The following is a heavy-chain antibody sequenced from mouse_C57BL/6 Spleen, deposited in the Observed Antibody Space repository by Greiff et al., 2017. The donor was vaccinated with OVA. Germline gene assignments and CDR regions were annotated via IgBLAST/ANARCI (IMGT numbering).Heavy chain of an antibody. CDR3: SAACVSYARSPFDY. CDR1: GYAFSSSW. V-gene: IGHV1-82*01. Sequence: VQLQQSGPELVKPGASVKISCKASGYAFSSSWMNWVKQRPGKGLEWIGRIYPGDGDTNYNGKFKGKATLTADKSSSTAYIQLSILTSSYSAVYFCSAACVSYARSPFDYWGPGTSLTVSS. CDR2: IYPGDGDT. J-gene: IGHJ2*02. D-gene: IGHD1-1*01.